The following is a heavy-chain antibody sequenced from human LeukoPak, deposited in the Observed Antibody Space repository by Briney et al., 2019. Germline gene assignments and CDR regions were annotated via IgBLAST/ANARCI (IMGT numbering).Heavy chain of an antibody. CDR1: GYSFTSYW. Sequence: LGGSLKISCKGSGYSFTSYWISWAGQMPGKGLEWMGRFDPSDSYTNYSPSLQGGATISAAKSISTAYLQWSSLKASDTAMYYCAFGDTSGYYIYWGQGTLVTVSS. D-gene: IGHD3-22*01. V-gene: IGHV5-10-1*01. CDR2: FDPSDSYT. CDR3: AFGDTSGYYIY. J-gene: IGHJ4*02.